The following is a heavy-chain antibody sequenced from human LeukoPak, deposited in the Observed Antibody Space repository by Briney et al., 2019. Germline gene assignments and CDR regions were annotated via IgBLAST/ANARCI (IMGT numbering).Heavy chain of an antibody. D-gene: IGHD3-16*02. J-gene: IGHJ4*02. Sequence: ASVKVSCKASGYTFTSYAMNWVRQAPGQGLEWMGWINTNTGNPTYAQGFTGRFVFSLDTSVSTAYLQISSLKAEDTAVYYCARDQGEEMITFGGVIVPPPIDYWGQGTLVTVSS. CDR1: GYTFTSYA. CDR3: ARDQGEEMITFGGVIVPPPIDY. CDR2: INTNTGNP. V-gene: IGHV7-4-1*02.